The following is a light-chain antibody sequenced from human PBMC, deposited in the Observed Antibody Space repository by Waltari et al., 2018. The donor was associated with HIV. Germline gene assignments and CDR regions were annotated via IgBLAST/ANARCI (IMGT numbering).Light chain of an antibody. J-gene: IGLJ3*02. CDR3: QSFDTTNHWV. Sequence: FMLTQPHSVSESPGKTVIISCTRDSGNIANNYVQWFQRRPGSAPTTLLYEDRRRPAGVPDRCSGSIDRSSNSASLTISGVMTEDEADYYCQSFDTTNHWVFGGGTKLTV. CDR1: SGNIANNY. CDR2: EDR. V-gene: IGLV6-57*03.